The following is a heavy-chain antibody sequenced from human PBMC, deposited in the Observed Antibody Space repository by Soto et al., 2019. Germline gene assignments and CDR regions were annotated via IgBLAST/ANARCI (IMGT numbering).Heavy chain of an antibody. D-gene: IGHD2-2*01. CDR2: IWSGNSGI. CDR1: GFTFSDYA. J-gene: IGHJ4*02. V-gene: IGHV3-48*01. Sequence: GGSLRLSCAATGFTFSDYAMNWVRQAPGKGLEWVSHIWSGNSGIQYADSVKGRFTISRDNGENSLFPQMNSLRAEDTAVYYCARDKDYAFDYWGQGVLVTVSS. CDR3: ARDKDYAFDY.